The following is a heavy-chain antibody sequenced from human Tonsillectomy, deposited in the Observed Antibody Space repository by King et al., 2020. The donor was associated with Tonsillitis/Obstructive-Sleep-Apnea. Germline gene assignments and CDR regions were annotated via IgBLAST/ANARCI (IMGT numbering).Heavy chain of an antibody. CDR1: GFPFSSYE. J-gene: IGHJ6*03. CDR2: IDSSASNI. Sequence: VQLVESGGGLVQPGGSLRLSCAASGFPFSSYEMKWVRQAPGKGLEWVSYIDSSASNIYYADSVKGRFTISRDNAKNSLYLQMSSLGAEDAAVYYCARVLDYYYYSMDVWGKGTTVTVSS. V-gene: IGHV3-48*03. D-gene: IGHD2-15*01. CDR3: ARVLDYYYYSMDV.